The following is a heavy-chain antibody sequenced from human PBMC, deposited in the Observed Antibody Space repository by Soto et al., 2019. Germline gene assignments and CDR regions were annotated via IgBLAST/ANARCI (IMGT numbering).Heavy chain of an antibody. J-gene: IGHJ4*02. CDR3: ARDPITMIVLVLPHYFDY. D-gene: IGHD3-22*01. Sequence: GGSLRLSCAASGFTFSSYAMHWVRQAPGKGLEWVAVISYDGSNKSYADSVKGRFTISRDNSKNTLYLQMNILRAEDTAVYYCARDPITMIVLVLPHYFDYWGQGTLVTVSS. CDR1: GFTFSSYA. V-gene: IGHV3-30-3*01. CDR2: ISYDGSNK.